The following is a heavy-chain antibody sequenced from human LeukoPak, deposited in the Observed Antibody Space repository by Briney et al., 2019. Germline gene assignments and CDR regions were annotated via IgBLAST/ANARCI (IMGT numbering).Heavy chain of an antibody. CDR1: GGSISSYY. CDR3: ARSDYYDSSGYYSIHFDY. J-gene: IGHJ4*02. CDR2: IYYSGST. V-gene: IGHV4-59*08. Sequence: SETLSLTCTVSGGSISSYYWSWIRQPPGKGLEWIGYIYYSGSTNYNPSLKSRATISVDTSKNQFSLKLSSVTAADTAVYYCARSDYYDSSGYYSIHFDYWGQGTLVTVSS. D-gene: IGHD3-22*01.